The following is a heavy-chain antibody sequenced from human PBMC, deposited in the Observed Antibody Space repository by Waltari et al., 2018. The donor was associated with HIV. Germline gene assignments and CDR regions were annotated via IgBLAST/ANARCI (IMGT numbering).Heavy chain of an antibody. CDR1: GVRFRDVW. Sequence: EVQLVESGGGLVKPGGSLRLSCAASGVRFRDVWLNWVRQAPGQGLEWVGQIKSKTEGWTTDYAAPVKGRFTISRDDSKNMLFLEMNSLNTDDTASYYCTVGKSSGYYWGQGTLVTVSS. CDR3: TVGKSSGYY. CDR2: IKSKTEGWTT. D-gene: IGHD3-22*01. V-gene: IGHV3-15*01. J-gene: IGHJ4*02.